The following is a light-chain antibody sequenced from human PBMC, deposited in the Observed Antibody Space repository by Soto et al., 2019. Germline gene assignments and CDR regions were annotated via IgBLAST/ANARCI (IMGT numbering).Light chain of an antibody. CDR2: GAS. CDR1: QSFSSN. Sequence: EIVMTQSPATLSVSPGERPTLSCRASQSFSSNLAWYQQKPGQAPRLLIYGASTRATGVPARFSGSGSGTEFTLTISSLQSEDFAVYYCQQYNNWPRTFGQGTRLEIK. J-gene: IGKJ5*01. V-gene: IGKV3-15*01. CDR3: QQYNNWPRT.